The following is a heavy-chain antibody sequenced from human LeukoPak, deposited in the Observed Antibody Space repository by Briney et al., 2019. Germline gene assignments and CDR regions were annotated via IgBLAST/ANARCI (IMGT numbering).Heavy chain of an antibody. CDR1: GFTISDYA. V-gene: IGHV3-23*01. Sequence: GGSLRLSCAVSGFTISDYAMTWVRQAPGKGLEWVSGIDAFDGSTNNADSAKGRFTISRDNSKNTLYLQMNNLRAEDTATYYCAASPGRDLGPLDFWGQGILVAVSS. CDR3: AASPGRDLGPLDF. CDR2: IDAFDGST. D-gene: IGHD5-24*01. J-gene: IGHJ4*02.